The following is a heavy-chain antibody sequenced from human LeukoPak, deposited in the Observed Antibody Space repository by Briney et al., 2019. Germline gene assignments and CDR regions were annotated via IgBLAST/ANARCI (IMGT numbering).Heavy chain of an antibody. D-gene: IGHD5-18*01. CDR3: AKDRGGYPDY. J-gene: IGHJ4*02. Sequence: GGSLRLSCAASGFTFSDWYMNWVRQAPGKGLEWVSAISGSGGSTYYADSVKGRFTISRDNSKNTLYLQMNSLRAEDTAVYYCAKDRGGYPDYWGQGTLVTVSS. CDR1: GFTFSDWY. V-gene: IGHV3-23*01. CDR2: ISGSGGST.